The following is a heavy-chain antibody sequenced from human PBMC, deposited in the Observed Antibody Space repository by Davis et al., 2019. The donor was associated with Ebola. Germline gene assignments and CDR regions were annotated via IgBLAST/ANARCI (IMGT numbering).Heavy chain of an antibody. CDR2: MNPYSGNT. Sequence: ASVKVSCKASGYTFTSYGISWVRQAPGQGLEWMGWMNPYSGNTGYVEKFKGRVTMTRNPSISTAYMELSRLRIDDTAVYYCARGYGPKCRGDTCVNDSWGQGTLVIVSS. J-gene: IGHJ4*02. D-gene: IGHD3-10*01. V-gene: IGHV1-8*02. CDR1: GYTFTSYG. CDR3: ARGYGPKCRGDTCVNDS.